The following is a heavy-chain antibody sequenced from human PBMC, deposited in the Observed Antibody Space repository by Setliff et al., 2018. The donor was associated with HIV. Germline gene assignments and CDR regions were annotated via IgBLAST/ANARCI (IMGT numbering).Heavy chain of an antibody. CDR1: GGTFSNYA. D-gene: IGHD4-17*01. J-gene: IGHJ4*02. Sequence: GASVKVSCKTSGGTFSNYAFSWVRQAPGQGLEWMGGIIPILGIANYAQKIQGRATITADESTSTVYMELSSLRSDDSAVYYCAREPTGYGDYVYFDYWGQGTLVTVSS. CDR3: AREPTGYGDYVYFDY. CDR2: IIPILGIA. V-gene: IGHV1-69*10.